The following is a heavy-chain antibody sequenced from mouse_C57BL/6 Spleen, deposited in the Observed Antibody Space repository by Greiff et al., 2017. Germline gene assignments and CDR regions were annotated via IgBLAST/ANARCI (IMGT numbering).Heavy chain of an antibody. Sequence: QVQLQQSGAELVRPGSSVKLSCKASGYTFTSYWMHWVKQRPIQGLEWIGNIDPSDSETHYNQKFKDKATLTVDKSSSTAYMQLSSLTSEDSAVYYCARSDYYGPNFDYGGQGTTLTVSS. CDR3: ARSDYYGPNFDY. CDR2: IDPSDSET. J-gene: IGHJ2*01. CDR1: GYTFTSYW. V-gene: IGHV1-52*01. D-gene: IGHD1-2*01.